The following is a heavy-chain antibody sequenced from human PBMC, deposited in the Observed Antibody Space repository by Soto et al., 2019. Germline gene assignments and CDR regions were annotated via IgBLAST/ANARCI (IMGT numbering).Heavy chain of an antibody. J-gene: IGHJ4*02. CDR2: IYYSGST. D-gene: IGHD3-22*01. V-gene: IGHV4-30-4*01. CDR3: ASETISPYRDNYDRSGYREFDY. Sequence: QVQLQESGPGLVKPSQTLSLTCTVSDGSISSGDYYWSWIRQPPGKGLEWIGYIYYSGSTYYNPSLKSRVTISVDTSKNQFSLKLSSVTAADTAVYYCASETISPYRDNYDRSGYREFDYWGQGTLVTVSS. CDR1: DGSISSGDYY.